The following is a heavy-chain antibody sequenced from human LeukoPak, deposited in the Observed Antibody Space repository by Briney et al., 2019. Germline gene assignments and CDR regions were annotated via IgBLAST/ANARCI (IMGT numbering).Heavy chain of an antibody. Sequence: KPSETLSLTCTVSGGSISSYYWSWIQQPPGKGLEWIGYIYYSGSTNYNPSLKSRVTISVDTSKNQFSLKLSSVTAADTAVYYCARQVSSSGWTDFDYWGQGTLVTVSS. CDR2: IYYSGST. V-gene: IGHV4-59*08. D-gene: IGHD6-19*01. CDR1: GGSISSYY. J-gene: IGHJ4*02. CDR3: ARQVSSSGWTDFDY.